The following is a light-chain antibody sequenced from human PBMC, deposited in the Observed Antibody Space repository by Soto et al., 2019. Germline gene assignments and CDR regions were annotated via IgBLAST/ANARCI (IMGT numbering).Light chain of an antibody. CDR2: DDR. V-gene: IGLV3-21*02. CDR1: NIGRKS. J-gene: IGLJ2*01. Sequence: SYELTQPPSVSVAPGQTARITCGGTNIGRKSVHWYQQKPGQAPVVVVYDDRDRPSGIPERFSGSNSGNTAALTISRVEAGDEADYYCQSYDSSLSGLVFGGGTQLTVL. CDR3: QSYDSSLSGLV.